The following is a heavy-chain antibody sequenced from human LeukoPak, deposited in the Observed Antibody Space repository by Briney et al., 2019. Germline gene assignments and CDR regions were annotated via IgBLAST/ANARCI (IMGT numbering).Heavy chain of an antibody. CDR2: ISSSSSYI. V-gene: IGHV3-21*01. CDR3: ARDQGYIAVAGPDY. D-gene: IGHD6-19*01. Sequence: GGSLRLSCAASGFTFSNYWMNWVRQAPGKGLEWVSSISSSSSYIYYANSVKGRFTISRDNAKNSLYLQMNSLRAEDTAVYYCARDQGYIAVAGPDYWGQGTLVTVSS. CDR1: GFTFSNYW. J-gene: IGHJ4*02.